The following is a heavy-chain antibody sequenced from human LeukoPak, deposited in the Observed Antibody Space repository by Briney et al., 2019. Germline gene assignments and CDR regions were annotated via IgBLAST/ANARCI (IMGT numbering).Heavy chain of an antibody. CDR1: GGSFSGYY. CDR3: ARTDYVWGSSLDY. Sequence: SLETLSLTCAVYGGSFSGYYWSWIRQPPGKGLEWIGEINHSGSTNYNPSLKSRVTISVDTSKNQFSLKLSSVTAADTAVYYCARTDYVWGSSLDYWGQGTLVTVSS. J-gene: IGHJ4*02. V-gene: IGHV4-34*01. D-gene: IGHD3-16*01. CDR2: INHSGST.